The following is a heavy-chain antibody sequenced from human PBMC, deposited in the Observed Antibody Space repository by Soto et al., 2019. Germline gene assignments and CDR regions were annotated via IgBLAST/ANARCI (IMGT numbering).Heavy chain of an antibody. Sequence: QITLKESGPTLVKPTQTLTLTCTFSGFSLTTRGVGVGWIRQPPGKALECLALIYWDDDKRYSPSLQSRLSITYYTPKTRVVLTMTNVDPVDTATYYCAHIPNYYQYDWFDPWGQGTLVSVSS. D-gene: IGHD3-16*01. J-gene: IGHJ5*02. V-gene: IGHV2-5*02. CDR3: AHIPNYYQYDWFDP. CDR2: IYWDDDK. CDR1: GFSLTTRGVG.